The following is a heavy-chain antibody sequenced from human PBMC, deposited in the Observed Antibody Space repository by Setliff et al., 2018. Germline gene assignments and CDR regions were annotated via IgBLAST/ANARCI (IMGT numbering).Heavy chain of an antibody. D-gene: IGHD2-15*01. Sequence: PGGSLRLSCAASGFAFRTHPMHWVRQAPGKGLEWLAVTSYDGINQYYADSVQGRFDISRDSSKNTVYLQMNSLTAEDTAMYYCAKREIIAVTRWFDPWGQGTLVTVSS. CDR3: AKREIIAVTRWFDP. V-gene: IGHV3-30*07. J-gene: IGHJ5*02. CDR1: GFAFRTHP. CDR2: TSYDGINQ.